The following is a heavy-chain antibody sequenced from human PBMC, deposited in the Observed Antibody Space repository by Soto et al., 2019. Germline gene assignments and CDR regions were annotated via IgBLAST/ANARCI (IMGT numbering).Heavy chain of an antibody. Sequence: QVQLQESGPGLVKPSQTLSLTCTISGGSISTGDYYWSSIRQPPGKGLEWIGYISYSGSTYYNPYLKSRVTIAVDTAKKQFSLKLSSVSAADSAVYYCANVRFLGGFLGMDVWGQGTTVTVSS. V-gene: IGHV4-30-4*01. CDR3: ANVRFLGGFLGMDV. CDR2: ISYSGST. J-gene: IGHJ6*02. CDR1: GGSISTGDYY. D-gene: IGHD3-3*01.